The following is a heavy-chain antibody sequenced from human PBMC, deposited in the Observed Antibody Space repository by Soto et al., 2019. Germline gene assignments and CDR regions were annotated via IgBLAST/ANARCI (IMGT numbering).Heavy chain of an antibody. D-gene: IGHD1-26*01. J-gene: IGHJ3*02. CDR2: IYYSGST. Sequence: SETLSLTCTVSGGSISSSSYYWGWIRQPPGKGLEWIGSIYYSGSTYYNPSLKSRVTISVDTSKNQFSLKLSSVTAADTAVYYCARQVGATPFDIWGQGTMVTVSS. CDR3: ARQVGATPFDI. CDR1: GGSISSSSYY. V-gene: IGHV4-39*01.